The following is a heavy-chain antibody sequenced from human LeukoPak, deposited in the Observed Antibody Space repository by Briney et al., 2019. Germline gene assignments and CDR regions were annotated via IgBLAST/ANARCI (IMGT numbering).Heavy chain of an antibody. CDR2: IWYDGSNK. V-gene: IGHV3-33*01. D-gene: IGHD6-6*01. Sequence: GRSLTLSCAASGFTFSSYGMQWVRQAPGKGLEGVAVIWYDGSNKYYADSVKGRFTISRDNSKNTLYLQMNSLRAEDTAVYYCARTSYSSSSHFDYWGQGTLVTVSS. J-gene: IGHJ4*02. CDR1: GFTFSSYG. CDR3: ARTSYSSSSHFDY.